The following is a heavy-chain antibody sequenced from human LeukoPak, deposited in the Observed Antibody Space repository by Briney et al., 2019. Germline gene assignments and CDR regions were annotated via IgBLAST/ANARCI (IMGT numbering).Heavy chain of an antibody. J-gene: IGHJ3*02. D-gene: IGHD3-10*01. CDR2: INHSGST. Sequence: SETLSLTCAVYGGSFSGYYWSWIRQPPGKGLEWIGEINHSGSTNYNPSLKSRVTISVDTSKNQFSLKLSSVTAADTAVYYCARGRKNYGSGSRRGVAFDIWGQGTMVTVSS. CDR1: GGSFSGYY. V-gene: IGHV4-34*01. CDR3: ARGRKNYGSGSRRGVAFDI.